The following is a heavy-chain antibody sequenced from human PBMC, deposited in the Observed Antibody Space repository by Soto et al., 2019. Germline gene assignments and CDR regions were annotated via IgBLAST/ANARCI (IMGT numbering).Heavy chain of an antibody. Sequence: QVQLQESGPGLVKPSETLSLTCTVSGGSISGYHWSWIRQPAGKGLDWIGRMHTGGTTDYNPSLKSRVTMSGDTSKKQFFLKLSSVTAADTAVYYCARDDGYYYDGLDIWGPGTKVTVS. J-gene: IGHJ3*02. CDR1: GGSISGYH. V-gene: IGHV4-4*07. D-gene: IGHD3-22*01. CDR3: ARDDGYYYDGLDI. CDR2: MHTGGTT.